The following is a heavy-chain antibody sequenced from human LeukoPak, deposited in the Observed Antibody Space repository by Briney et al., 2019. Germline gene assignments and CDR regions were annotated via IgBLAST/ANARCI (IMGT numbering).Heavy chain of an antibody. CDR3: ARADWFDP. V-gene: IGHV4-4*07. J-gene: IGHJ5*02. Sequence: SETLSLTCTVSGGSISSYYWSWMRQPAGKGLGWIARIYTSGSTNYNPSLKSRVTISVDKSKNQFSLKLSSVTAADTAVYYCARADWFDPWGQGTLVTVSS. CDR1: GGSISSYY. CDR2: IYTSGST.